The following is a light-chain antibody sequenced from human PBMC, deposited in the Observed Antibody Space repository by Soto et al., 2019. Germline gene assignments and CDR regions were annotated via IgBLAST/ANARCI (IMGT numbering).Light chain of an antibody. CDR3: QQRTNWPRSFT. CDR1: QSVSSY. J-gene: IGKJ3*01. V-gene: IGKV3-11*01. Sequence: EIVLTQSPATLSLSPGERATLSCRASQSVSSYLAWYQQKPGQAPRLLIYDTSKRATGIPARFSGSGSGTVFTLTISSLEPEDFAVYYCQQRTNWPRSFTFGPGTKVDIK. CDR2: DTS.